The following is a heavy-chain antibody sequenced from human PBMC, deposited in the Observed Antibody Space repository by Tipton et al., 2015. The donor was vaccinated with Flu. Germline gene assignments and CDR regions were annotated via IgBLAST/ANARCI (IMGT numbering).Heavy chain of an antibody. J-gene: IGHJ4*02. CDR1: GFTFSSYE. CDR2: ISSSGSTI. CDR3: ARFGNIGWLQLEGVDY. D-gene: IGHD5-24*01. V-gene: IGHV3-48*03. Sequence: SLRLSCAASGFTFSSYEMNWVRQAPGKGLEWVSYISSSGSTIYYADSVKGRFTISRDNAKNSLYLQMNSLRAEDTAVYYCARFGNIGWLQLEGVDYWGQGTLVIVSS.